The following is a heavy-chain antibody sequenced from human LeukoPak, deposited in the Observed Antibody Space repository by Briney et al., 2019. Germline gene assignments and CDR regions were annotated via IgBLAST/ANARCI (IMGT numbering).Heavy chain of an antibody. Sequence: SETLSLTCTVSGGSISSYYWSWIRQPPGKGLAWIGYIYYSGSTNYNPSLKSRVTISVDTSKNQFSLKLTSVTAADTAVYYCARGLTYYFDSSGYYVTDAFDIWGQGTMVTVSS. J-gene: IGHJ3*02. CDR2: IYYSGST. D-gene: IGHD3-22*01. CDR3: ARGLTYYFDSSGYYVTDAFDI. V-gene: IGHV4-59*01. CDR1: GGSISSYY.